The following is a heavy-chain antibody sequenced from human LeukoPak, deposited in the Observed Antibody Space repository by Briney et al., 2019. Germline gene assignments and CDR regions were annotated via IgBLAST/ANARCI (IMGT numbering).Heavy chain of an antibody. CDR1: GFTVSSNY. D-gene: IGHD3-3*01. CDR3: ARGPDFWSGYPTS. CDR2: ISSSSSTI. V-gene: IGHV3-48*01. Sequence: PGGSLRLSCAASGFTVSSNYMNWVRQAPGKGLEWVSYISSSSSTIYYADSVKGRFTTSRDNAKNSLYLQMNSLRAEDTAVYYCARGPDFWSGYPTSWGQGTLVTVSS. J-gene: IGHJ5*02.